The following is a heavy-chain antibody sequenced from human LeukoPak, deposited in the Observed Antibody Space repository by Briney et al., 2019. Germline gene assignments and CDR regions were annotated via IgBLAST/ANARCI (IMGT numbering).Heavy chain of an antibody. V-gene: IGHV3-21*01. CDR3: ARDVIAVAGSDY. CDR1: GFTFSSCS. J-gene: IGHJ4*02. Sequence: PGGSLRLSCAASGFTFSSCSMNWVRQAPGKGLEWVSSISSSSSYIYYADSVKGRFTISRDNAKNSLYLQMNSLRAEDTAVYYCARDVIAVAGSDYWGQGTLVTVSS. CDR2: ISSSSSYI. D-gene: IGHD6-19*01.